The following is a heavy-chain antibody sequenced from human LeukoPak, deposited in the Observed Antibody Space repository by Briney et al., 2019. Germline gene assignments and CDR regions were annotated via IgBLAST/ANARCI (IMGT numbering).Heavy chain of an antibody. Sequence: GGSLRLSCAASGFSFSSYGMHWVRQAPGKGLEWVAFIRYDGSNKYYADSVKGRFTISRDNSKNTLYLQMNSLRAEDTAVYYCARESPPYYYGSGSSFAFDIWGQGTMVTVSS. CDR2: IRYDGSNK. D-gene: IGHD3-10*01. CDR3: ARESPPYYYGSGSSFAFDI. CDR1: GFSFSSYG. V-gene: IGHV3-30*02. J-gene: IGHJ3*02.